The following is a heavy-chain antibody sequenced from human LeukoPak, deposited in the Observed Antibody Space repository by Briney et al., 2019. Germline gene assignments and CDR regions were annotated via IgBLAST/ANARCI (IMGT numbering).Heavy chain of an antibody. CDR3: ARDRPFTTGWFDP. J-gene: IGHJ5*02. CDR2: ISAYNGNT. CDR1: GYTFTSYG. V-gene: IGHV1-18*01. D-gene: IGHD1-1*01. Sequence: ASVKVSCKASGYTFTSYGISWVRQPPAQGREWMGWISAYNGNTNYAQKLQGRVTMTTDTSTSTAYMELRNLRSEDTAVYYCARDRPFTTGWFDPWGQGTLVTVSS.